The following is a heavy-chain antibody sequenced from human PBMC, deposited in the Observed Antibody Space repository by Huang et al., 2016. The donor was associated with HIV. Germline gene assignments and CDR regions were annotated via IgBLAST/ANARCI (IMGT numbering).Heavy chain of an antibody. Sequence: HLQLQESGPGLVKPSETLSLTCSVSGGSVSGSSNYWGWIRQSPGKGLEWIGSIFYSGRTYYKRSLKSRVTISVDTSKNKFSLRLSSVTAADTAVYYCATQVSMSGPNFDYWGLGTLVTVSS. D-gene: IGHD2-8*01. V-gene: IGHV4-39*01. CDR3: ATQVSMSGPNFDY. CDR2: IFYSGRT. J-gene: IGHJ4*02. CDR1: GGSVSGSSNY.